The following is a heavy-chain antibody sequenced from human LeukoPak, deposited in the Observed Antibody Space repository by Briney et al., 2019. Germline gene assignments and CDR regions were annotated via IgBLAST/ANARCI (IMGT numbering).Heavy chain of an antibody. CDR2: INHSGST. V-gene: IGHV4-34*01. CDR3: ARVAAGTSGY. D-gene: IGHD6-13*01. Sequence: SETLSLTCAVYGGSFSGYYWGWIRQPPGKGLEWIGEINHSGSTNYNPSLKSRVTISVDTSKNQFSLKLSSVTAADTAVYYCARVAAGTSGYWGQGTLVTVSS. J-gene: IGHJ4*02. CDR1: GGSFSGYY.